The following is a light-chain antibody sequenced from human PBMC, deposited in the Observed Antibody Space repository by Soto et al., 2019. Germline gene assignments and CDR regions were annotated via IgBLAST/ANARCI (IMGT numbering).Light chain of an antibody. V-gene: IGKV3-11*01. Sequence: VLTQSPATMSESPWERATLSCRASQSVSSYLASYQQKPRQAPRLLIYDASTRATGIPARFSGSGSGTDFTLTISSLEPEDFAVYYCQQRSNWLRTFGQGTKVDIK. J-gene: IGKJ1*01. CDR2: DAS. CDR3: QQRSNWLRT. CDR1: QSVSSY.